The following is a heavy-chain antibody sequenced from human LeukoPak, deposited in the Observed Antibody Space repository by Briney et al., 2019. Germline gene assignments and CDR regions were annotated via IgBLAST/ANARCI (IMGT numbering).Heavy chain of an antibody. CDR2: INPNSGGT. J-gene: IGHJ4*02. CDR3: ASQYSSGWYVQRYYFDY. CDR1: GYTFTGYY. Sequence: ASVKVSCKASGYTFTGYYMHWVRQAPGQGREWMGWINPNSGGTNYAQKFQGRVTMTRDTSISTAYMELSRLRSDDTAVYYCASQYSSGWYVQRYYFDYWGQGTLVTVSS. V-gene: IGHV1-2*02. D-gene: IGHD6-19*01.